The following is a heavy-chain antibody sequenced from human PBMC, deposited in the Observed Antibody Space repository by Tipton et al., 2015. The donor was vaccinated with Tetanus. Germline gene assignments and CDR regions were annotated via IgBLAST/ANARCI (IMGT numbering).Heavy chain of an antibody. V-gene: IGHV4-39*01. Sequence: TLSLTCTVSGGSISGSHYYWGWVRRSPGRGVEWIGSIYYTGSTYHSPSLKSRVTMSVDTSKNQFSLKLSSVTAADTAVYYWAIQLWGYWFDPWGQGTRVTVSS. CDR2: IYYTGST. CDR3: AIQLWGYWFDP. CDR1: GGSISGSHYY. J-gene: IGHJ5*02. D-gene: IGHD7-27*01.